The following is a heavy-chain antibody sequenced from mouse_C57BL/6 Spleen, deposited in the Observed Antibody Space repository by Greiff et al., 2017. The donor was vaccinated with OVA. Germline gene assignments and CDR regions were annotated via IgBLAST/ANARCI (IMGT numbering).Heavy chain of an antibody. CDR2: ISYSGST. CDR1: GYSITSGYD. CDR3: ARGDGSIFDY. J-gene: IGHJ2*01. V-gene: IGHV3-1*01. Sequence: EVQGVESGPGMVKPSQSLSLTCTVTGYSITSGYDWHWIRHFPGNKLEWMGYISYSGSTNYNPSLKSRISITHDTSKNHFFLKLNSVTTEDTATYYCARGDGSIFDYWGQGTTLTVSS. D-gene: IGHD1-1*01.